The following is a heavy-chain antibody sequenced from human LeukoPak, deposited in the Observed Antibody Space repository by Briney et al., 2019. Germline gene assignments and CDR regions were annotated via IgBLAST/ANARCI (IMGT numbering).Heavy chain of an antibody. CDR2: IYSGGST. D-gene: IGHD4-17*01. CDR3: VRGDYGDYTLFDY. J-gene: IGHJ4*02. Sequence: GGSLRLSCAASGFTFSDYAMSWVRQAPGKGLEWVSVIYSGGSTYYADSVKGRFTISRDNSKNTLYLQMNSLRAEDTAVYYCVRGDYGDYTLFDYWGQGTLVTVSS. CDR1: GFTFSDYA. V-gene: IGHV3-53*01.